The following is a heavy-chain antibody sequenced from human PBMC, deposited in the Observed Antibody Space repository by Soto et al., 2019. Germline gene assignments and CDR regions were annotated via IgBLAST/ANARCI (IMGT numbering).Heavy chain of an antibody. CDR1: GFTFSNAW. Sequence: EVQLVESGGGLVKPGGSLRLSCTASGFTFSNAWMSWLRQAPGKGLEWVGSIKSKTDGGTADYPAPVKGRFTISRDDSKTTLYLQMNSLKTEDTAVYYCTTLLYGGNSDWGQGTLVTVSS. V-gene: IGHV3-15*01. CDR2: IKSKTDGGTA. J-gene: IGHJ4*02. D-gene: IGHD2-21*02. CDR3: TTLLYGGNSD.